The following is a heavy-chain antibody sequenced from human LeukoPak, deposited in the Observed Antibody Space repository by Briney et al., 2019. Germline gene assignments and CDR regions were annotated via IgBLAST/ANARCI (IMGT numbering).Heavy chain of an antibody. Sequence: VKVSCKASGGTFSSYAISWVRQAPGPGLEWMGGIIPIFGTANYAQKFQGRVTITADKSTSTAYMELSSLRSEDTAVYYCAREFPNGGYDSGWGQGTLVTVSS. CDR2: IIPIFGTA. D-gene: IGHD5-12*01. J-gene: IGHJ4*02. V-gene: IGHV1-69*13. CDR3: AREFPNGGYDSG. CDR1: GGTFSSYA.